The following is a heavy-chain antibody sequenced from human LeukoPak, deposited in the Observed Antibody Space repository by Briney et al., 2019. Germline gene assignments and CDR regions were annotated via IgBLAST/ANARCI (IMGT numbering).Heavy chain of an antibody. V-gene: IGHV3-9*01. CDR3: ARDSTGYNRGVDY. CDR1: GFTFDDYD. J-gene: IGHJ4*02. Sequence: GRSLRLSCAASGFTFDDYDMHWVRQAPGKGLAWVSVISWNRGSISYADSVEGRFTISRDNDKNSLYLQMNSLSADDTAFYYCARDSTGYNRGVDYWGQGTLVTVSS. CDR2: ISWNRGSI. D-gene: IGHD1-14*01.